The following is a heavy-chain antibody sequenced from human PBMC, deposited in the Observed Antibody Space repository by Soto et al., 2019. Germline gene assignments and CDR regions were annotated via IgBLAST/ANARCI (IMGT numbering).Heavy chain of an antibody. CDR2: INPKSGGT. D-gene: IGHD2-8*01. CDR1: GYSFTDYH. V-gene: IGHV1-2*04. Sequence: ASVKVSCKASGYSFTDYHIHWVRQAPGQGLEWLGRINPKSGGTSTAQKFQGWVTMTTDTSISTASMELTRLTSDDTAIYYCARGDSTDCSNGVCSFFYDHGMDVWGQGTTVTVSS. CDR3: ARGDSTDCSNGVCSFFYDHGMDV. J-gene: IGHJ6*02.